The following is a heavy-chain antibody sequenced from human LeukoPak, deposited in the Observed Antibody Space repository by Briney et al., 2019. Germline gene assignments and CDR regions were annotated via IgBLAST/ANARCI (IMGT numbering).Heavy chain of an antibody. CDR1: GFSVSNYY. J-gene: IGHJ4*02. CDR2: MYTGGGR. D-gene: IGHD2-21*02. Sequence: GGSLRLSCAASGFSVSNYYMSWVRQPPGKGLEWVSVMYTGGGRYYGDSVKGRFTISRDNSKNTVFLQMNSLRGEDTALYYCTRGQSYCGAHCYSDGGQGTLVTVSS. CDR3: TRGQSYCGAHCYSD. V-gene: IGHV3-66*01.